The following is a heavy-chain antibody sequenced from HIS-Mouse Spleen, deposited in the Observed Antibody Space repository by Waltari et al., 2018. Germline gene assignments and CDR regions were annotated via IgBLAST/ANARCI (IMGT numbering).Heavy chain of an antibody. CDR3: ARGPTTVVTSYGMDV. V-gene: IGHV1-8*01. D-gene: IGHD4-17*01. J-gene: IGHJ6*02. Sequence: QVQLVQSGAEVKKPGASVKVSCKASGYTFTSYDINWVRQPTGQGLEWMGWMNPNSGNTGYAQKFQGRVTMTRNTSISTAYMELSSLGSEDTAVYYCARGPTTVVTSYGMDVWGQGTTVTVSS. CDR2: MNPNSGNT. CDR1: GYTFTSYD.